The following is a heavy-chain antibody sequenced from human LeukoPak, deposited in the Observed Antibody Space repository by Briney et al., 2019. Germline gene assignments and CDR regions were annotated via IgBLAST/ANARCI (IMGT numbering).Heavy chain of an antibody. CDR2: MNPNSGNT. CDR3: AREVGRVVAASTTYYYGMDV. D-gene: IGHD2-15*01. CDR1: GYTFTSYD. J-gene: IGHJ6*02. Sequence: ASVKVSCKASGYTFTSYDINWVRQATGQGLEWMGWMNPNSGNTGYAQKFQGRVTMTRNTSISTAYMELSSLRSEDTAVYYCAREVGRVVAASTTYYYGMDVWGQGTTVTVSS. V-gene: IGHV1-8*01.